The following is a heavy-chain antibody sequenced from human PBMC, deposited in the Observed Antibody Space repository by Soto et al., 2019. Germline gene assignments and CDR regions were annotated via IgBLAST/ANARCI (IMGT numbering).Heavy chain of an antibody. CDR1: GFSLSTSGVG. Sequence: IFSKESGPTLVTPTQTLTLTCTFSGFSLSTSGVGVGWIRQPPGKALEWLAFLYWDDDKRYSPSLKSRLTITKDTSKNQVLLTMTNMDPVDTATYYCARTSVNWGSRGLVDYWGQGTLVTVAS. J-gene: IGHJ4*02. V-gene: IGHV2-5*02. CDR2: LYWDDDK. CDR3: ARTSVNWGSRGLVDY. D-gene: IGHD7-27*01.